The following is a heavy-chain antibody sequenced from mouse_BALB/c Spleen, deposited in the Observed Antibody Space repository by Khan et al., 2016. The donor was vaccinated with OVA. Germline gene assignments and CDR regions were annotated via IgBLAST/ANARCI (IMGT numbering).Heavy chain of an antibody. CDR1: GFTFKDYY. Sequence: VQLQQSGAELVRPGALVKLSCKASGFTFKDYYMHWVKQRPEQGLEWIGWIDPENGDTVYDPKFQGKATITADTSSNTAYLQLSSLTSEDTAVYYCTRSGDAAWFAYWGQGTPVTVS. CDR2: IDPENGDT. J-gene: IGHJ3*01. V-gene: IGHV14-1*02. CDR3: TRSGDAAWFAY. D-gene: IGHD3-1*01.